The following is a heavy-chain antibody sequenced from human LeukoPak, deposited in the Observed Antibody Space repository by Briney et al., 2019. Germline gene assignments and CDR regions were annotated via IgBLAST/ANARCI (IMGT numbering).Heavy chain of an antibody. CDR3: ARGGPTQPFFH. V-gene: IGHV4-38-2*02. J-gene: IGHJ4*02. CDR1: DYSISSGYGYY. Sequence: SETLSLTCTVSDYSISSGYGYYWGWIRQPPGKGLEWIANIHHIGSTYYNPSLKSRVTISVDTSKNQFSLKLSSVTAADTAVYYCARGGPTQPFFHWGQGTLVTVSS. D-gene: IGHD3-3*02. CDR2: IHHIGST.